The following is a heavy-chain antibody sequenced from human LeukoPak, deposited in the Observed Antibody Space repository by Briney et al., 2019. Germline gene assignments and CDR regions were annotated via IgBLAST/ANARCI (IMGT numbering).Heavy chain of an antibody. CDR2: IKQDGSEK. V-gene: IGHV3-7*01. D-gene: IGHD3-22*01. J-gene: IGHJ3*02. Sequence: GGSLRLSCAASGFTFSSYWMSWVRQAPGKGLEWVANIKQDGSEKYYVDSVKGRFTISGDNAKNSLYLQMNSLRAEDTAVYYCARNTITMIVGYAFDIWGQGTMVTVSS. CDR1: GFTFSSYW. CDR3: ARNTITMIVGYAFDI.